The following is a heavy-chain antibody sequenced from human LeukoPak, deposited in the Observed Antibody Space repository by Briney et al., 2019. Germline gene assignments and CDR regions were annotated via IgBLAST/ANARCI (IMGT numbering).Heavy chain of an antibody. CDR1: AFAFSSNW. CDR3: ARLWDTAMAFDY. Sequence: GGSLRLSCVASAFAFSSNWMSWVRQAPGKGLEWVASIKEDGSETYYVDSVKGRFTISRDTSKNTLYLQMNSLRAEDTAVYYCARLWDTAMAFDYWDQGTLVTVSS. D-gene: IGHD5-18*01. V-gene: IGHV3-7*05. CDR2: IKEDGSET. J-gene: IGHJ4*02.